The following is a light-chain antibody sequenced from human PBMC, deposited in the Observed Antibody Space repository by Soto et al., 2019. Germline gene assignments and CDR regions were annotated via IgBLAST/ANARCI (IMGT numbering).Light chain of an antibody. J-gene: IGKJ2*01. CDR2: STS. Sequence: EMVLTQSPGTLSLSPGERATLSCRASQSIGNDCLAWYQQKPGQAPWLLIYSTSSRITGVPDRFSGSGSGTDFTLTIGRLEPEDFAVYYCQQCGTSPMYTFGQGTKLEI. CDR1: QSIGNDC. V-gene: IGKV3-20*01. CDR3: QQCGTSPMYT.